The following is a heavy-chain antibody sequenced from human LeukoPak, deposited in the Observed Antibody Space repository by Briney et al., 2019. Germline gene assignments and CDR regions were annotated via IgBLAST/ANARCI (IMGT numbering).Heavy chain of an antibody. Sequence: QTGGSLRLSCAASGFTFSSYAMNRVRQAPGKGLEWVSLISTSGRTHYASSVEGRFTISRDNSKNTLYLQMNSLRAEDTAVYHCAKDLDSTGYYSYRYWGQGTLVTVSS. CDR1: GFTFSSYA. D-gene: IGHD3-22*01. V-gene: IGHV3-23*01. J-gene: IGHJ4*02. CDR3: AKDLDSTGYYSYRY. CDR2: ISTSGRT.